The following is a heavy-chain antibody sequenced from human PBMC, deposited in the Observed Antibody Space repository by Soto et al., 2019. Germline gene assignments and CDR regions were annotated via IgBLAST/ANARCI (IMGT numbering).Heavy chain of an antibody. CDR1: GFSLTSSGVA. CDR2: IYWDDDK. Sequence: QITLKESGPTLVQPTQTLTLTCAFSGFSLTSSGVAVGRVRQPPGRALEWLALIYWDDDKRYSPSLKSRLTIPKDTPKNHVDLTMTNMDPVDTATYYCAHSLAWKSATLDYWGQGTLVTVST. V-gene: IGHV2-5*02. CDR3: AHSLAWKSATLDY. D-gene: IGHD1-1*01. J-gene: IGHJ4*02.